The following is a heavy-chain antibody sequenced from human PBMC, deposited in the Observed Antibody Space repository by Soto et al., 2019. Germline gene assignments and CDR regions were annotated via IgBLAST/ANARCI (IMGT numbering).Heavy chain of an antibody. CDR3: ARDYYDSSGYAGGWFDP. CDR2: INPNSGGT. CDR1: GYTFTGYY. V-gene: IGHV1-2*02. J-gene: IGHJ5*02. D-gene: IGHD3-22*01. Sequence: ASVKVSCKASGYTFTGYYMHWVRQAPGQGLEWMGWINPNSGGTNYAQKFQGRATMTRDTSISTAYMELSRLRSDDTAVYYCARDYYDSSGYAGGWFDPWGQGTLVTVSS.